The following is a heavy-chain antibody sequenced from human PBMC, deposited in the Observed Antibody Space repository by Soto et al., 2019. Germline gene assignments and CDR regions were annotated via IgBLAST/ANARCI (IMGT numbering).Heavy chain of an antibody. CDR1: GGSISSSNW. D-gene: IGHD6-13*01. CDR2: IYHSGRT. CDR3: ARSYSSRWCYYGMDV. J-gene: IGHJ6*02. V-gene: IGHV4-4*02. Sequence: QVQLQESGPGLVKPSGTLSLTCAVSGGSISSSNWWSWVRQPPGKGLEWIGEIYHSGRTNYNPALNSRVTISVDTSKNQFSLKLSSVTAADTAVYYCARSYSSRWCYYGMDVWGQGTTVTVSS.